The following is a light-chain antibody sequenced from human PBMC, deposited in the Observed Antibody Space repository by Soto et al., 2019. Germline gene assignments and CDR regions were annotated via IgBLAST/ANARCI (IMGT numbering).Light chain of an antibody. J-gene: IGKJ4*01. CDR3: QHYGYH. CDR2: DAS. Sequence: DIQMTQSPSTLSASVGDRVTITCRAGRAINTWLDWYQQKPGKAPNLLIYDASNLQSGVPSRFSGRGAGKEVNLTISSLQPDDFATYYCQHYGYHFGGRNKVEIK. CDR1: RAINTW. V-gene: IGKV1-5*01.